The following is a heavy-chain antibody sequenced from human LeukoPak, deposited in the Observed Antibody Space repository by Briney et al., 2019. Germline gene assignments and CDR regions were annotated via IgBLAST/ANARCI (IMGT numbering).Heavy chain of an antibody. CDR3: ARDTAMATTGAFDI. CDR2: IYSGGST. D-gene: IGHD5-18*01. CDR1: GFIFSSYW. V-gene: IGHV3-53*01. Sequence: GGSLRLSCAASGFIFSSYWMSWVRQAPGKGLEWVSVIYSGGSTYYADSVKGRFTISRDNSKNTLYLQMNSLRAEDTTVYYCARDTAMATTGAFDIWGQGTMVTVSS. J-gene: IGHJ3*02.